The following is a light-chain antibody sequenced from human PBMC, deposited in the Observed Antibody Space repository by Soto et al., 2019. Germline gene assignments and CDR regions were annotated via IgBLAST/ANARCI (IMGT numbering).Light chain of an antibody. CDR3: QQYNSNPFT. J-gene: IGKJ2*01. Sequence: DIQMTQSPSTLSASVGDRVTITCRASQSMSSWLAWYQQKPGKAPKLLIYDASNLESGVPARFSGSGSGTEFTLTISSLQTDDFATYYCQQYNSNPFTFGQGTKLEIK. CDR1: QSMSSW. CDR2: DAS. V-gene: IGKV1-5*01.